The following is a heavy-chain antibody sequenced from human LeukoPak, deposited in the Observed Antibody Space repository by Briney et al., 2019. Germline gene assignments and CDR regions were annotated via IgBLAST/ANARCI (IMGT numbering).Heavy chain of an antibody. CDR3: ARSYGSGNYYKGYFDP. CDR1: GGSISSSSYY. Sequence: DPSETLSLTCTVSGGSISSSSYYWGWIRQPPGKGLEWIGSIYYSGSTYYSPSLKSRLTISVDTSNNQFSLKLSSVTAADTAVYYCARSYGSGNYYKGYFDPWGQGTLVTVSS. D-gene: IGHD3-10*01. CDR2: IYYSGST. J-gene: IGHJ5*02. V-gene: IGHV4-39*07.